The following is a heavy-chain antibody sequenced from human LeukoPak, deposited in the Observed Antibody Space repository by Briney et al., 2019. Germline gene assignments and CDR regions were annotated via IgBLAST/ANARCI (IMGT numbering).Heavy chain of an antibody. J-gene: IGHJ4*02. D-gene: IGHD1-26*01. CDR3: ARDRVGATAGFDY. Sequence: SETLSLTCAVYGGSFSGYYWSWIRQPPGKGLEWIGEINHSASTNYNPSLKSRVTISVDTSKNQFSLKLSSVTAADTAVYYCARDRVGATAGFDYWGQGTLVTVSS. CDR1: GGSFSGYY. V-gene: IGHV4-34*01. CDR2: INHSAST.